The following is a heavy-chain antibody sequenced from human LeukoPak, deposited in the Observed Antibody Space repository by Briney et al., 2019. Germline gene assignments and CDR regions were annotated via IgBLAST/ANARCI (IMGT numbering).Heavy chain of an antibody. J-gene: IGHJ4*02. D-gene: IGHD3-9*01. CDR3: ARSALRYFDWLSQIDY. V-gene: IGHV3-7*01. CDR1: GFTFSTCW. Sequence: GGSLRLSCSASGFTFSTCWMSWVRQAPGKGLEWVANMRRDGNEIYYLDSVRGRFTISRDNAKNSLYLQMNSLRAEDTAVYYCARSALRYFDWLSQIDYWGQGTLVTVSS. CDR2: MRRDGNEI.